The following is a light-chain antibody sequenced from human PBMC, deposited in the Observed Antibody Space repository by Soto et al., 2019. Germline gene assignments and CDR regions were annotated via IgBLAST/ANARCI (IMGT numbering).Light chain of an antibody. J-gene: IGLJ1*01. CDR1: SSSIGTNY. Sequence: QSVLTQPPSASGTPGQRVTISCSGSSSSIGTNYVYWYQQLPGTAPKLLIYKNNQRPSGVPDRFSGSKSGTSASLAISGRRSEDEAGYYCASWDDSLSGDVFGTGTELTVL. V-gene: IGLV1-47*01. CDR3: ASWDDSLSGDV. CDR2: KNN.